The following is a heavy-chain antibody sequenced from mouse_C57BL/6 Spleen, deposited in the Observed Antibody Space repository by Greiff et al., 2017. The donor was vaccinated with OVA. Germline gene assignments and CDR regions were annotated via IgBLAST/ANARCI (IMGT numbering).Heavy chain of an antibody. CDR1: GYSFTVYY. Sequence: VQLQQSGPELVKPGASVKISCKASGYSFTVYYMNWVKQSPEKSLEWIGEINPSTGGTTYNQKFKAKATLTVDKSSSTAYMQLKSLTSEDSAVYYCARNDVYAMDYWGQGTSVTVSS. J-gene: IGHJ4*01. V-gene: IGHV1-42*01. CDR3: ARNDVYAMDY. CDR2: INPSTGGT. D-gene: IGHD2-12*01.